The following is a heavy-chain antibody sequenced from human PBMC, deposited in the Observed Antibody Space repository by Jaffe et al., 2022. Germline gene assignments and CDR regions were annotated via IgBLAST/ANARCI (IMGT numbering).Heavy chain of an antibody. V-gene: IGHV2-5*01. CDR2: IYWNDDK. Sequence: QITLKESGPTLVKPTQTLTLTCTFSGFSLSTSGVGVGWIRQPPGKALEWLALIYWNDDKRYSPSLKSRLTITKDTSKNQVVLTMTNMDPVDTATYYCAHRQRGRIAARPPDPDDAFDIWGQGTMVTVSS. CDR1: GFSLSTSGVG. D-gene: IGHD6-6*01. CDR3: AHRQRGRIAARPPDPDDAFDI. J-gene: IGHJ3*02.